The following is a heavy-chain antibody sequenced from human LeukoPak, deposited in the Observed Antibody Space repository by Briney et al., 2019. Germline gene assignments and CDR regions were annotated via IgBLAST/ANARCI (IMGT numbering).Heavy chain of an antibody. D-gene: IGHD3-10*01. CDR1: GFTFSSYA. J-gene: IGHJ4*02. V-gene: IGHV3-30-3*01. CDR2: ISYDGSNK. Sequence: GGSLRLSCAASGFTFSSYAMHWVRQAPGKGLEWVAVISYDGSNKYYADSVKGRFTISRDNSKNTLYLQMNSLRAEDTAVYYCATVMVRGVFDYWGQGTLVTVSS. CDR3: ATVMVRGVFDY.